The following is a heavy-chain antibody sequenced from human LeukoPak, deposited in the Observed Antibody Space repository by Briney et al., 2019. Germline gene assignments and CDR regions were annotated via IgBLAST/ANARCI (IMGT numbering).Heavy chain of an antibody. Sequence: ASVKVSCKASGYTFTGYYMHWVRQAPGQGLEWMGWINPNSGGTNYAQKFQGRVTMTRDTSISTAYMELSRLRSDDTAVYYCARPTYYDFWSGYYDYWGQGTLVTVSS. CDR1: GYTFTGYY. CDR3: ARPTYYDFWSGYYDY. V-gene: IGHV1-2*02. J-gene: IGHJ4*02. D-gene: IGHD3-3*01. CDR2: INPNSGGT.